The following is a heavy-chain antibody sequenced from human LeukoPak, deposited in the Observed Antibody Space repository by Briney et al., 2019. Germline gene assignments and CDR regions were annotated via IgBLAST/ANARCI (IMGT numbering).Heavy chain of an antibody. CDR2: ISGSGGST. CDR3: AKDLFFISRSYFDY. V-gene: IGHV3-23*01. D-gene: IGHD3-10*01. J-gene: IGHJ4*02. Sequence: GGPLRLSCAASGFTFSSYAMSWVRQAPGKGLEWVSGISGSGGSTYYADSVKGRFTISRDSSKNTLYLQINSLRAEDTAIYYCAKDLFFISRSYFDYWGQGTLVTVSS. CDR1: GFTFSSYA.